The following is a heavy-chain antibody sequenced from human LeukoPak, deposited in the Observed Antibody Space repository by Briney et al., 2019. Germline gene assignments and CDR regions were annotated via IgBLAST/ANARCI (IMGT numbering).Heavy chain of an antibody. D-gene: IGHD3-3*01. J-gene: IGHJ6*02. CDR2: INYSGNT. V-gene: IGHV4-34*01. CDR3: ATPIFFPPGGYYYGMDV. CDR1: DVSLNGYY. Sequence: PSETLSLTCTVKDVSLNGYYWNWIRQSPGKGLEWIGQINYSGNTNYNPSLESRVTISADTSKNQFSLKMASLGAADTAVYYCATPIFFPPGGYYYGMDVWGQGTTVTVSS.